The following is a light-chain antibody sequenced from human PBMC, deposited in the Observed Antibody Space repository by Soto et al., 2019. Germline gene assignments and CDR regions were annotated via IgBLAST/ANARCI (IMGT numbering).Light chain of an antibody. CDR2: GAS. V-gene: IGKV3-20*01. Sequence: EIVMTQSPATLSVSPVERATLSCRASQSVSSSYLAWYQQKPGQAPRLLIYGASSRPTGIPDRFSGSGSGTDFTLTISRLEPEDFAVYYCQQYGSSSTFGQGTRLEIK. CDR3: QQYGSSST. J-gene: IGKJ5*01. CDR1: QSVSSSY.